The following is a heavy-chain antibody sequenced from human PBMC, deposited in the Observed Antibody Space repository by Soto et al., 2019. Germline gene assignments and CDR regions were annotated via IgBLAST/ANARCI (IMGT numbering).Heavy chain of an antibody. V-gene: IGHV1-46*03. J-gene: IGHJ4*02. CDR1: GYTFTSYY. D-gene: IGHD6-6*01. CDR3: ARGSGSSSGGGGVDY. CDR2: INPSGGST. Sequence: QVQLVQSGAEVKKPGASVKVSCKASGYTFTSYYMHWVRQAPGQGLEWMGIINPSGGSTSYAQKFQGRVTMTRDMSTSTVYMELSSLRSEDTAVYCCARGSGSSSGGGGVDYWGQGTLVTVSS.